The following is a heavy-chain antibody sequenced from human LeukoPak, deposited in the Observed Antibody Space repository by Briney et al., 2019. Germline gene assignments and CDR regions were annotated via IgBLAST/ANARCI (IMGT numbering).Heavy chain of an antibody. CDR3: ARVRYYGSGPMDV. D-gene: IGHD3-10*01. Sequence: GSLRLSCAASGFTFSSYEMNWVRQAPGKGLEWIGEINHSGSTNYNPSLKSRVTISVDTSKNQFSLKLSSVTAADTAVYYCARVRYYGSGPMDVWGKGTTVTVSS. CDR2: INHSGST. J-gene: IGHJ6*04. V-gene: IGHV4-34*01. CDR1: GFTFSSYE.